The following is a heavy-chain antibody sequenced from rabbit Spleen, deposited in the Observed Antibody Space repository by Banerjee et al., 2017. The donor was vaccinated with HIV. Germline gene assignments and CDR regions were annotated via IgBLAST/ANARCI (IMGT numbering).Heavy chain of an antibody. D-gene: IGHD8-1*01. J-gene: IGHJ6*01. Sequence: QEQLVETGGGLVQPGGSLTLTCKGSGLSLSDKDVMCWVRQAPGKGLEWIACINTVTGKSVYASWAKGRFTISKTSSTTVTLQMTSLTAADTATYFCARDTASSFSSYGMDLWGPGTLVTVS. V-gene: IGHV1S45*01. CDR2: INTVTGKS. CDR3: ARDTASSFSSYGMDL. CDR1: GLSLSDKDV.